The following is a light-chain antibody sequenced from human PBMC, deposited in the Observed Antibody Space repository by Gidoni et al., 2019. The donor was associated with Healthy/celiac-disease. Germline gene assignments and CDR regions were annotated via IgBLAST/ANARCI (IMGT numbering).Light chain of an antibody. CDR3: QQYYSTPLT. CDR2: WAS. V-gene: IGKV4-1*01. CDR1: NKNY. Sequence: DIVMTQSPHSLAVSLGERATNNKNYLAWYQQKPGQPPKLLIYWASTRESGVPDRFSGSGSGTDFTLTISSLQAEDVAVYYCQQYYSTPLTFGPGTKVEIK. J-gene: IGKJ3*01.